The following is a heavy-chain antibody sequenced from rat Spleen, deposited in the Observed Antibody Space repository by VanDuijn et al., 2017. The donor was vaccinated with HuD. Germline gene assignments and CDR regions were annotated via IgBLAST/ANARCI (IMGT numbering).Heavy chain of an antibody. CDR2: ISTGGTST. Sequence: EVQLEESGGGLVQPGRSLKLSCAASGRTFSDYYMAWVRQAPTKGLEWVAYISTGGTSTYYRDSVKGRFTISRDNAKSTLYLQMDSLRSEDTATYYCARSVFDYWGQGVMVTVSS. CDR1: GRTFSDYY. J-gene: IGHJ2*01. CDR3: ARSVFDY. V-gene: IGHV5-25*01.